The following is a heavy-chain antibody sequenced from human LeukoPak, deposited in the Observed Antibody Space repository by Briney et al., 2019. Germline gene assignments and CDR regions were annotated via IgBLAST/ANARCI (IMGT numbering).Heavy chain of an antibody. J-gene: IGHJ5*02. V-gene: IGHV3-7*01. CDR2: IKQDGSEK. Sequence: GGSLRLSCAASGFTFSSCWMSWVRQAPGKGLEWVASIKQDGSEKYYVDSVKGRFTISKDNAKNSLYLQMNSLRAEDTALYYCARAPGEGWFDPWGQGTLVTVSS. D-gene: IGHD4-17*01. CDR3: ARAPGEGWFDP. CDR1: GFTFSSCW.